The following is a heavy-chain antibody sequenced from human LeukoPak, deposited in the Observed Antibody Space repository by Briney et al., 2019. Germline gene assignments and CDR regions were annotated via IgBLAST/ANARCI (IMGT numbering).Heavy chain of an antibody. J-gene: IGHJ4*02. CDR3: AKGKDC. V-gene: IGHV3-7*05. Sequence: TGGSLRLSCAASGFTFSSYWMSWVRQAPGKGLEWVANIKQDVSEKYYADSVKGRFTISRDNSKNTLYLQMNSLRVDDTAVYYCAKGKDCWGQGTLVTVSS. CDR1: GFTFSSYW. CDR2: IKQDVSEK.